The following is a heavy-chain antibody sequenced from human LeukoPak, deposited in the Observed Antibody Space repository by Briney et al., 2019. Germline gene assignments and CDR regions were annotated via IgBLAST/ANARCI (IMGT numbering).Heavy chain of an antibody. CDR2: INHSGST. Sequence: SETLSLTCAVYGGSFSGYYWSWIRQPPGKGLEWIGEINHSGSTNYNPSLKSRVTISVDKSKNQFSLKLSSVTAADTAVYYCARDGPPGATILGAFDIWGQGTMVTVSS. CDR1: GGSFSGYY. CDR3: ARDGPPGATILGAFDI. D-gene: IGHD1-26*01. J-gene: IGHJ3*02. V-gene: IGHV4-34*01.